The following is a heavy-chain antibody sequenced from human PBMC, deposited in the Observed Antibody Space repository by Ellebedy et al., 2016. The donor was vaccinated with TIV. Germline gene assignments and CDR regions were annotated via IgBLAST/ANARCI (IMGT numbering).Heavy chain of an antibody. V-gene: IGHV3-74*01. D-gene: IGHD1-26*01. CDR2: INNGGTTT. CDR1: GFTFSSYW. Sequence: GESLKISXAASGFTFSSYWMHWVRQVPGKGLVWVSHINNGGTTTNYADSVKGRFTVSKDSAKNTLYLQMGSLRVEDTAIYYCVRDRGAPDAFDLWGHGTMVTVSS. J-gene: IGHJ3*01. CDR3: VRDRGAPDAFDL.